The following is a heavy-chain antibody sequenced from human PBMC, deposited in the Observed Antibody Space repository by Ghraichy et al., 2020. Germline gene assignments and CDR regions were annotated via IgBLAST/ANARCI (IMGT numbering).Heavy chain of an antibody. J-gene: IGHJ6*03. V-gene: IGHV3-23*01. CDR2: ISGSGGNT. D-gene: IGHD3-10*01. CDR1: GFTFSSYA. CDR3: VKGNFYNVNYYQYMDV. Sequence: GGSLRLSCAASGFTFSSYAMSWVRQAPEKGLEWVSAISGSGGNTYFADSVKGRFTISRDNSKNTLYLQMNSLRAEDTAVYYCVKGNFYNVNYYQYMDVWGKGTTVTVSS.